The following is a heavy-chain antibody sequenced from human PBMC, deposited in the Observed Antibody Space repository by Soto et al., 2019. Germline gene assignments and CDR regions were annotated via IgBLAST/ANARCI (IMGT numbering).Heavy chain of an antibody. D-gene: IGHD5-12*01. CDR1: GFTFSSYG. CDR3: ARPYRGYSGHDPTLDFDY. V-gene: IGHV3-30*03. Sequence: PGGSLRLSCAASGFTFSSYGMHWVRQAPGKGLEWVAVISYEGSTKYYADSVKGRFTISRDNSKNTLYLQTISLRAEDTAVYYCARPYRGYSGHDPTLDFDYWGQGTLVTVSS. J-gene: IGHJ4*02. CDR2: ISYEGSTK.